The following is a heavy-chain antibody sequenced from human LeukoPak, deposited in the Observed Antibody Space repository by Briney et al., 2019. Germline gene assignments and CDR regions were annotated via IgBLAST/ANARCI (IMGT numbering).Heavy chain of an antibody. CDR1: GGTFSSYA. J-gene: IGHJ4*02. D-gene: IGHD5-24*01. Sequence: SVKVSCKASGGTFSSYAISWVRQAPGQGLEWMGGIIPIFGTANYAQKFQGRVTITTDGSTSTAYMELSSLGSEDTAVYYCARSRVYGYYYFDYWGQGTLVTVSS. CDR2: IIPIFGTA. V-gene: IGHV1-69*05. CDR3: ARSRVYGYYYFDY.